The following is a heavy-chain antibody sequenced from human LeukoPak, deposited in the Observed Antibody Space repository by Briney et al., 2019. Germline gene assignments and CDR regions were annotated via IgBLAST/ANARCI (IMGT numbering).Heavy chain of an antibody. J-gene: IGHJ4*02. Sequence: GRSLRLSCAASGFTFSFSGMYWVRQAPGRGLEWVAFISDEGSKKYYVDSVKGRFTMPRDNSKNTLFLQMNSLRTEDTAVYYCSKDRTTTWSFDYWGQGTLVTVSS. CDR2: ISDEGSKK. D-gene: IGHD2-2*01. V-gene: IGHV3-30*18. CDR1: GFTFSFSG. CDR3: SKDRTTTWSFDY.